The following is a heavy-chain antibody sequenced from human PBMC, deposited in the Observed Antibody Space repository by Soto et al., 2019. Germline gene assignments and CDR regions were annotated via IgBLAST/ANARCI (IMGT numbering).Heavy chain of an antibody. V-gene: IGHV4-30-4*01. CDR3: VRYCSTTKCPFDY. CDR1: GCSISSGGSY. Sequence: SETLSLACPFSGCSISSGGSYWGWIRQSPGKGLEWIGYIYYSGNTILNPSLRSRVTLSVDTSKNQFSLNLSSVTAADTAVYYCVRYCSTTKCPFDYWGQGTLVTVSS. J-gene: IGHJ4*02. CDR2: IYYSGNT. D-gene: IGHD2-2*01.